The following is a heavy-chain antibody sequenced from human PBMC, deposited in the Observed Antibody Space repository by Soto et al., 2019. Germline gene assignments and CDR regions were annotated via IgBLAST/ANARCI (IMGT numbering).Heavy chain of an antibody. D-gene: IGHD2-15*01. CDR3: TRDASTALQPLYFYYYMDG. Sequence: EEQLVESGGGLIKPGGSLRLSCVVSGFTFSDYTLNWVRQAPGRGLEWVSSISTTSSDIYYADSVKGRFTISRDNAKNSLDLQMDSLTAADTAVYYCTRDASTALQPLYFYYYMDGWGKWTTVTVSS. J-gene: IGHJ6*03. CDR1: GFTFSDYT. V-gene: IGHV3-21*01. CDR2: ISTTSSDI.